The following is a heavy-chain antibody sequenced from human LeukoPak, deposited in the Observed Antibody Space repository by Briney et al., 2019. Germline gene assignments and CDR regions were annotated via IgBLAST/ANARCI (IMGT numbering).Heavy chain of an antibody. CDR1: GFTFSSYA. CDR3: ARGGGATAGD. J-gene: IGHJ4*02. V-gene: IGHV3-30-3*01. Sequence: PGGSLRLSCAASGFTFSSYAMHWVRQAPGKGLEWVAVISYDGSNKYYADSVKGRFTISRDNSKNTLYLQMNSLRAEDTAVYYCARGGGATAGDWGEGVVVTVSS. D-gene: IGHD2-15*01. CDR2: ISYDGSNK.